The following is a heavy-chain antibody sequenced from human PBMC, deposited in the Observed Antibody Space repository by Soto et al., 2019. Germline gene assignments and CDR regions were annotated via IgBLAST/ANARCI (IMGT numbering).Heavy chain of an antibody. V-gene: IGHV1-8*01. Sequence: GASVQVSCKASGYTFTSYDINWVRQATGQGLEWMGWMNPNSGNTGYAQKFHGRVTMTRNTSISTAYMELSSLRSEDTAVYYCAAGGPYYDFWSGYFPYYYYMDVWGKGTTVTVSS. CDR3: AAGGPYYDFWSGYFPYYYYMDV. D-gene: IGHD3-3*01. CDR1: GYTFTSYD. CDR2: MNPNSGNT. J-gene: IGHJ6*03.